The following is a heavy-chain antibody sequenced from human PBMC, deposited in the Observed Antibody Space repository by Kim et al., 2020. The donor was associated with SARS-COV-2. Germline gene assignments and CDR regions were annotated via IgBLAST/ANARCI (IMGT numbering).Heavy chain of an antibody. D-gene: IGHD3-16*01. V-gene: IGHV4-39*01. Sequence: SETLSLTCSVSGDSISSSGYYWGWIRQPPGKGLEWIGSVHDSGSTYYSPSLKNRVTISADMSKKEFSLKMTSVAAADTAVDYCVSRSYGGGWRIELEFWG. J-gene: IGHJ2*01. CDR3: VSRSYGGGWRIELEF. CDR1: GDSISSSGYY. CDR2: VHDSGST.